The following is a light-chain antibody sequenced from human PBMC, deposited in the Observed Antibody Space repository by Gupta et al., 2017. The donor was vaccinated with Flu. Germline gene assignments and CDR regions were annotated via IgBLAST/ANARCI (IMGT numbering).Light chain of an antibody. V-gene: IGKV1-12*01. CDR2: AAS. Sequence: DIQMTQSSPSVLAAVGDRVTITCRASQGISSWLAWYQQQPGKAPKLLNYAASRVQGGVPSRCSGSGWGKDFTLTSSSQQPEDVATYYWQQANRFPLTFGPGTKVDIK. CDR1: QGISSW. CDR3: QQANRFPLT. J-gene: IGKJ3*01.